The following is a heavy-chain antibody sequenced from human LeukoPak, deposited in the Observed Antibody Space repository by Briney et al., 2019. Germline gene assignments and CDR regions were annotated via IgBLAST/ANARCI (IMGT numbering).Heavy chain of an antibody. CDR2: ISDGGKTK. CDR3: ARDYSGWSLDP. J-gene: IGHJ5*02. D-gene: IGHD5-12*01. Sequence: PGGSLRLSCAASGFTFSSSEMNWVRQAPGKGLEWVSYISDGGKTKYYADSVKGRFTISRDNAKNPLYLQMNSLRAEDTAVYYCARDYSGWSLDPWGQGTLVTVSS. CDR1: GFTFSSSE. V-gene: IGHV3-48*03.